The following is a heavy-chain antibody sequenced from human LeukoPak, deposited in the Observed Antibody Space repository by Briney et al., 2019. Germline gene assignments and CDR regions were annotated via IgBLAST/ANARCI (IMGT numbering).Heavy chain of an antibody. J-gene: IGHJ4*02. CDR3: ARNFYDFVWGSYPHY. CDR2: NYYSGRT. D-gene: IGHD3-16*01. CDR1: GGSISSSSYY. Sequence: PSETLSLTCTVSGGSISSSSYYWGWIRQPPGKGLEWIGSNYYSGRTNYNPSLKSRVPISVDTSKNQFSLKLSSVTAADTAVYYCARNFYDFVWGSYPHYWGQGTLVTVSS. V-gene: IGHV4-39*01.